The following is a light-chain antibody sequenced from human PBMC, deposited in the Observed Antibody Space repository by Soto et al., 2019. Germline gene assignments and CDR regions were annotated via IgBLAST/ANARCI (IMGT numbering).Light chain of an antibody. Sequence: QSALTQPASVSGSPGQSITISCTGTSSDVGDFNYFSWYQQHPGKAPKLMIYDVGNRPSGVSIRFSGSKSGSTASLTISGLQAEDEADYYCRSFSSSTPRVFGTGTKVTVL. V-gene: IGLV2-14*01. CDR1: SSDVGDFNY. CDR2: DVG. J-gene: IGLJ1*01. CDR3: RSFSSSTPRV.